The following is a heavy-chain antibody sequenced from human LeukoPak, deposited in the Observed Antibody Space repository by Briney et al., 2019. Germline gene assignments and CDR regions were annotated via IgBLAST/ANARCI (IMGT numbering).Heavy chain of an antibody. CDR3: ARDSGSYGSGSYYDY. V-gene: IGHV1-46*01. Sequence: ASVKVSCKASGYTFTSYYMHWVRQAPGQGLEWMGIISPSGGSTSYAQKFQGRVTITADESTSTAYMELSSLRSEDTAVYYCARDSGSYGSGSYYDYWGQGTLVTVSS. CDR2: ISPSGGST. D-gene: IGHD3-10*01. J-gene: IGHJ4*02. CDR1: GYTFTSYY.